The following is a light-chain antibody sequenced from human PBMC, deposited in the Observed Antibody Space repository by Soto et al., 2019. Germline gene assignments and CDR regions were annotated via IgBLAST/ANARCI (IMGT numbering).Light chain of an antibody. V-gene: IGLV1-51*01. Sequence: QAVVTQPPSVSAAPGQKVTISCSGSSSNIGNNYVSWYQQLPGTAPKLLIYDNNKRPSGIPDRFSGSKSGTSATLGITGLQTGSEADYYCGTWDSSLSAGRVFGGGTKLTVL. J-gene: IGLJ2*01. CDR3: GTWDSSLSAGRV. CDR1: SSNIGNNY. CDR2: DNN.